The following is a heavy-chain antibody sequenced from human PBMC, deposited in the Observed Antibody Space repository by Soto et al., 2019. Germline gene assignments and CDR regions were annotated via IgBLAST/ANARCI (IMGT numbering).Heavy chain of an antibody. J-gene: IGHJ4*02. CDR1: GFTFSSYA. CDR2: ISGSGGST. V-gene: IGHV3-23*01. CDR3: AKVAVYYYDSSGQPDY. Sequence: GGSLRLSCAASGFTFSSYAMSWVRQGPGKGLEWVSAISGSGGSTYYADSVKGRFTIPRDKSKNTLYLQMNSLRADDTAVYYCAKVAVYYYDSSGQPDYLGQGTLVTVSP. D-gene: IGHD3-22*01.